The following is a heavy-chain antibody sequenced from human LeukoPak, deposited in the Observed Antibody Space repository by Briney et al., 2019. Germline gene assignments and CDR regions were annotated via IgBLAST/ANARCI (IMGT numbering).Heavy chain of an antibody. V-gene: IGHV1-2*06. D-gene: IGHD2-8*01. J-gene: IGHJ4*02. CDR1: GYTFTGYY. CDR3: ARDNSGDNGLHFDY. Sequence: ASVTVSFTASGYTFTGYYMHWVRQAPGQGLEWMGRINPNSGGTNYAQKFQGRVTMTRDTSISTAYMELSRLRSDDTAVYYCARDNSGDNGLHFDYWGQGTLVTVSS. CDR2: INPNSGGT.